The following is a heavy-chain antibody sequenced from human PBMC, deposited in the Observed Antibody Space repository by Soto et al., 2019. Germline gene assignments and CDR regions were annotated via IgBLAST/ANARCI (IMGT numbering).Heavy chain of an antibody. CDR1: GGSISSYY. D-gene: IGHD6-19*01. V-gene: IGHV4-59*01. J-gene: IGHJ6*02. Sequence: SETLSLTCTVSGGSISSYYWSWIRQPPGRGLEWIGYIYYSGSTNYNPSLKSRVTISVNTSKKQSSLKLSSVTAADTAVDYSARSQWLGGGAFMVVWDQWTTVTVS. CDR2: IYYSGST. CDR3: ARSQWLGGGAFMVV.